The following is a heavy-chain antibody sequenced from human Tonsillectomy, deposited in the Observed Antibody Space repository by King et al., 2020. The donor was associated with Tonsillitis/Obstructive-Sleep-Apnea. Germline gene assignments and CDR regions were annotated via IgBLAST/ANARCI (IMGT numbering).Heavy chain of an antibody. CDR1: GFTFSSYW. J-gene: IGHJ4*02. V-gene: IGHV3-74*01. CDR2: INRDGSST. CDR3: ARDKAWGGFDY. D-gene: IGHD3-16*01. Sequence: VQLVESGGGLVQSGGSLRLSCAASGFTFSSYWMHWVRQAPGTGLVWVSRINRDGSSTSYADSVKGRFTVSRDNAKKTLFLQMNSLRAEDTAVYYCARDKAWGGFDYWGQGTLVTVSS.